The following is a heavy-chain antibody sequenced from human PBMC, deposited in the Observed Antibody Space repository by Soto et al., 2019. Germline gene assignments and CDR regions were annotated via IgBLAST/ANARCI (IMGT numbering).Heavy chain of an antibody. CDR2: VYHDGTN. Sequence: QLKESGPGQVSPSETLSLTCSVSGASIDDRGHHWSWLRRSPGRGLEWLGSVYHDGTNYYNPSLKIRVSVSVDTANNQFSLKLASVTAADTAVYFCARDKGISVVGFFRKDPYFGLDVWGPGTTVTVSS. J-gene: IGHJ6*02. CDR1: GASIDDRGHH. CDR3: ARDKGISVVGFFRKDPYFGLDV. V-gene: IGHV4-39*02. D-gene: IGHD6-19*01.